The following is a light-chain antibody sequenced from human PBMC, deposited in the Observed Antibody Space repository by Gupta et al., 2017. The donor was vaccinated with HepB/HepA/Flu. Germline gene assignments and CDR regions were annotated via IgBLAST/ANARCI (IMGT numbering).Light chain of an antibody. CDR2: GTS. CDR1: QSFSRTF. V-gene: IGKV3-20*01. Sequence: EIVLTLSPGTLSLSPRERATLPCRASQSFSRTFLAWYQQKAGQAPRLLIYGTSSRATGIPDRFSGSGSVTDFTITISRLEPEDFAVYYCQQYGGSPLTFGGGTKVEIK. J-gene: IGKJ4*01. CDR3: QQYGGSPLT.